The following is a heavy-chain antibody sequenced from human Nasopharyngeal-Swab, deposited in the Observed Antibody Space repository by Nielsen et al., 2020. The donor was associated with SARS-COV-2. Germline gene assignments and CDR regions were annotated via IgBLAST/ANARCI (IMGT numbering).Heavy chain of an antibody. D-gene: IGHD3-22*01. V-gene: IGHV1-8*01. Sequence: ASVKLSCKASGYTFTSYDINWVRQATGQGLEWMGWMNPNSGNTGYAQKFQGRVTMTRNTSISTAYMELSSLRSEDTAVYYCAREGPSSGYVRYYFDYWGQGTLVTVSS. CDR3: AREGPSSGYVRYYFDY. CDR1: GYTFTSYD. J-gene: IGHJ4*02. CDR2: MNPNSGNT.